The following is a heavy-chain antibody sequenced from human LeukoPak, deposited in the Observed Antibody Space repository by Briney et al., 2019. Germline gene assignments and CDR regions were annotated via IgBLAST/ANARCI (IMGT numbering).Heavy chain of an antibody. CDR2: INPNSGGT. CDR1: GYTFTGYY. V-gene: IGHV1-2*02. CDR3: ARGEGVLRYFDSLLPQLIDY. D-gene: IGHD3-9*01. Sequence: ASVKVSCKASGYTFTGYYMHWVRQAPGQGLEWMGWINPNSGGTNYAQKFQGSVTMTRDTSISTAYMELSRLRSDDTAVYYCARGEGVLRYFDSLLPQLIDYWGQGTLVTVSS. J-gene: IGHJ4*02.